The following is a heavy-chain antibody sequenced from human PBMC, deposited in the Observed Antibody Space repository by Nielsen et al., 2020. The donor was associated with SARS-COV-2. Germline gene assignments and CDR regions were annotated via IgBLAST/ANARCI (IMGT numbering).Heavy chain of an antibody. V-gene: IGHV5-10-1*01. D-gene: IGHD5-24*01. Sequence: MVSCKGFGFRFNYYWINWVRQMPGKGLEWMGRIDPSDSYTSYSPSFEGHVTISADKSVSTAYLHWSSLKASDSATYYCALDGSGEGLDVWGQGTTVTVSS. CDR2: IDPSDSYT. CDR3: ALDGSGEGLDV. J-gene: IGHJ6*02. CDR1: GFRFNYYW.